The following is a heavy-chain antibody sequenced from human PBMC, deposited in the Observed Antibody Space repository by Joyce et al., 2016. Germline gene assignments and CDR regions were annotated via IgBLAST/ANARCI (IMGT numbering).Heavy chain of an antibody. Sequence: EVQLLESGGGLVQPGGSLRLSCAASGFTFRSSAINWVRQAPGKGLEGVSATSDGGSTKYADSVKGRFTISRDKSKNTLYLRLNSLRAEDTAVYYCAKDRWCSGTSCYYGLDVWGQGTTVTVSS. CDR1: GFTFRSSA. V-gene: IGHV3-23*01. D-gene: IGHD2-2*01. J-gene: IGHJ6*02. CDR2: TSDGGST. CDR3: AKDRWCSGTSCYYGLDV.